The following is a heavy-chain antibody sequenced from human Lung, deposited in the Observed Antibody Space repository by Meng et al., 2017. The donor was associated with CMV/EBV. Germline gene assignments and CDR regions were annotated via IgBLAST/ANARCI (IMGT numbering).Heavy chain of an antibody. J-gene: IGHJ4*02. CDR3: ARHFGSGSYPFDY. D-gene: IGHD1-26*01. CDR2: VFYSGST. V-gene: IGHV4-39*01. Sequence: LXXAVSGGTIKINSFYWAWIRQTPGQGLEWIGSVFYSGSTYYNPSLKSRVTISVDTSKNQFSLNVYSVTAADTAVFYCARHFGSGSYPFDYWGQGXLVTVSS. CDR1: GGTIKINSFY.